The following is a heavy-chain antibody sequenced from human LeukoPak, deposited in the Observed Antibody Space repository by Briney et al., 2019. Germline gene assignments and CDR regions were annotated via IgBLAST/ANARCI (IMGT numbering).Heavy chain of an antibody. J-gene: IGHJ4*02. CDR2: ITHSGST. D-gene: IGHD1-14*01. CDR3: ASVPLRDGHLPNHFDY. Sequence: SETLSLTCAVYGGSFSDHYWSWIRQSPGEGLEWIGEITHSGSTSYNPSLNGRLTISKDASKNQFSLKLSFVTAADTAVYYCASVPLRDGHLPNHFDYWGQGTLVTVSS. V-gene: IGHV4-34*01. CDR1: GGSFSDHY.